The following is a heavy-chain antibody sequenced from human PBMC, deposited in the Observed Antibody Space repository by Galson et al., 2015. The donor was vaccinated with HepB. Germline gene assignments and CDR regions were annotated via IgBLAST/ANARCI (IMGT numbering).Heavy chain of an antibody. D-gene: IGHD2-2*01. CDR3: VKAPAGSSTPF. J-gene: IGHJ4*02. CDR1: GFTFSSYA. Sequence: SGFTFSSYAMHWVRQAPGKGLEYVSAISSNGGSTYYADSVKGRFTISRDNSKNTLYLQMSSLRAEDTAVYYCVKAPAGSSTPFWGQGTLVTVSS. V-gene: IGHV3-64D*06. CDR2: ISSNGGST.